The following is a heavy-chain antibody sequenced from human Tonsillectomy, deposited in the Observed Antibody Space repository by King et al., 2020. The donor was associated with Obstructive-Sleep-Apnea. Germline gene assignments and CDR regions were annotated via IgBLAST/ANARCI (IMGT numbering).Heavy chain of an antibody. CDR3: ARDWVLQFGELNDAFDI. CDR1: GFTVNSHY. D-gene: IGHD3-10*01. Sequence: VQLVESGGGLVQPGGSLRLSCVASGFTVNSHYMNWVRQAPGKGLEWVSIIYSADRTYYADFVKGRFTISRDNSKNTLYLQINNLRPEDTAVYYCARDWVLQFGELNDAFDIWGQGTMVTVSS. J-gene: IGHJ3*02. V-gene: IGHV3-66*01. CDR2: IYSADRT.